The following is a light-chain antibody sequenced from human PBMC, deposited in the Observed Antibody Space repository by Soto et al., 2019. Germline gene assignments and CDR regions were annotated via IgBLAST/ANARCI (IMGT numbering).Light chain of an antibody. J-gene: IGKJ4*01. CDR3: QQRSNWPPLT. CDR1: QSVSSY. V-gene: IGKV3-11*01. Sequence: EIVLTQSPATLSLSPGERATLSCRASQSVSSYLAWYQQKPGQAPTLLXYDASNRATGIPDRFSGSGSGTDFTLTISRLEPEDFAVYYCQQRSNWPPLTFGGGTKVDIK. CDR2: DAS.